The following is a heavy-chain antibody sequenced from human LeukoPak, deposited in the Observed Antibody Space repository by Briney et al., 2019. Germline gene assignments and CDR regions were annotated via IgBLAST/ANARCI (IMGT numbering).Heavy chain of an antibody. CDR3: ARDRYYDFWSGSHYFDY. V-gene: IGHV1-69*06. J-gene: IGHJ4*02. D-gene: IGHD3-3*01. CDR2: IIPMFGTA. CDR1: GGTFSSYA. Sequence: SVKVSCKASGGTFSSYAISWVRQAPGQGLEWTGVIIPMFGTANYAQKFQGRVTITADKSTTTAYMELSSLRSVDTAMYYCARDRYYDFWSGSHYFDYWGQGTLVTVSS.